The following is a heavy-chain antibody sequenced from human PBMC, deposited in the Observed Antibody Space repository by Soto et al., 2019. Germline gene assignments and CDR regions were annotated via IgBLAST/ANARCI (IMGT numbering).Heavy chain of an antibody. V-gene: IGHV1-46*03. CDR3: AIHLAAGDS. D-gene: IGHD6-25*01. J-gene: IGHJ4*02. CDR1: GYTFTSYY. Sequence: QVQLVQSGAEVKKPGASVRVSCKAYGYTFTSYYIHWVRQAPGQGLEWMAIVNPTGGSTNYAQKFQGRVTVTLDTSTTTVFMELNSLRYEDTAVYYCAIHLAAGDSWCQGTLVSVSS. CDR2: VNPTGGST.